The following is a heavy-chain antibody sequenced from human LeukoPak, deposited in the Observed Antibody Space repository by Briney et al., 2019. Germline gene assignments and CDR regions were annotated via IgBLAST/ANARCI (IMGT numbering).Heavy chain of an antibody. CDR1: GFTFDDYA. J-gene: IGHJ5*02. V-gene: IGHV3-9*01. D-gene: IGHD6-6*01. CDR3: AKGGYSSSSLGLFEP. Sequence: GGSLRLSCAASGFTFDDYAMHWVRQAPGKGLEWVSGISWNSGSIGYADSVKGRFTISRDNAKNSLYLQMNSLRAEDTALYYCAKGGYSSSSLGLFEPWGQGTLVTVSS. CDR2: ISWNSGSI.